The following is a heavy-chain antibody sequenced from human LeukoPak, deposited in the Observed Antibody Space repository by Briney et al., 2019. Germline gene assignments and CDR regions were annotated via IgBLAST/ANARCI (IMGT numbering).Heavy chain of an antibody. CDR2: INTNTGNP. CDR1: GYTFTSYA. CDR3: ARDRIDIVATTRGYGDYRFDY. V-gene: IGHV7-4-1*02. Sequence: ASVKVSCKASGYTFTSYAMNWVRQAPGQGLEWMGWINTNTGNPTYAQGFTGRFVFSLDTSVSTAYLQISSLKAEDTAVYYCARDRIDIVATTRGYGDYRFDYWGQGTLVTVS. J-gene: IGHJ4*02. D-gene: IGHD5-12*01.